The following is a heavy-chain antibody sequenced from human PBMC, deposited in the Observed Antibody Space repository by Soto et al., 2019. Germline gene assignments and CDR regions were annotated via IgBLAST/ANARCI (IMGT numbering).Heavy chain of an antibody. CDR1: ECTFSDYW. V-gene: IGHV3-74*01. CDR2: INSAGSTT. Sequence: EVQLVESGGGLVQPGRSLRLSCETSECTFSDYWMHWVRQAPGKGLVWVSRINSAGSTTNYADSVKGRFTVSRDNAKNTLYLQMNSLRADDTAVYSCARGGLWAYWLGPWGQGTLVTVSS. J-gene: IGHJ5*02. D-gene: IGHD5-18*01. CDR3: ARGGLWAYWLGP.